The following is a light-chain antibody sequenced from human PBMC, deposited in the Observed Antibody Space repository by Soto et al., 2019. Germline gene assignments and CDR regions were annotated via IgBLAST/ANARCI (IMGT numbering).Light chain of an antibody. J-gene: IGKJ2*01. CDR2: DAS. V-gene: IGKV3-11*01. CDR3: QQRGA. CDR1: QSVDSS. Sequence: EVVLTQSPATLSLSPGERATLSCRASQSVDSSLAWYQQKVGQAPRLLIYDASNRATDIPGRFSGSGSGTDFTLTISSLEPEDFAVYYCQQRGAFGQGTKVEI.